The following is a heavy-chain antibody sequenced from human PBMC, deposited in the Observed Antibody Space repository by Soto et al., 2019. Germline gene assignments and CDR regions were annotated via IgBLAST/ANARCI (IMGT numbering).Heavy chain of an antibody. D-gene: IGHD3-22*01. CDR3: ATPVSSGYQAFEV. CDR2: IYSSGST. V-gene: IGHV4-39*05. J-gene: IGHJ3*01. CDR1: GGSIISSSYY. Sequence: SETPSLTCTVSGGSIISSSYYWGWIRQPPGKGLEWIGSIYSSGSTYYNPSLKSRVTISVDTSKNQFSLKLSSVTAADTAVHYCATPVSSGYQAFEVWGQGTMVTVSS.